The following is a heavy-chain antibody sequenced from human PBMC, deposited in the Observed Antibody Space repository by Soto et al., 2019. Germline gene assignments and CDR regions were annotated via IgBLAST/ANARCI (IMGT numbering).Heavy chain of an antibody. CDR2: SHNSGST. V-gene: IGHV4-30-4*01. CDR1: GASVTTGDSY. J-gene: IGHJ6*02. CDR3: AREIRYCNNGLCHSYGMDV. D-gene: IGHD2-8*01. Sequence: QVQLHEAGPGLVKPSQTLSLTCSVSGASVTTGDSYWSWIRQPPGMGLEWIGFSHNSGSTYYSPSLRGRLTISVDTSKNQFSLKLNSVTATDTAVYFCAREIRYCNNGLCHSYGMDVWGQGTTVTVSS.